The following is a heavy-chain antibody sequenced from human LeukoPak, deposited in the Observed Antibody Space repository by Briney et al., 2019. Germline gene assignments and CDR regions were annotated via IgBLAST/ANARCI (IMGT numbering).Heavy chain of an antibody. CDR2: VDPSGGSA. D-gene: IGHD4-23*01. J-gene: IGHJ4*02. Sequence: ASVKVSCKASGYTFTIYYIHWVRHAPGQGLERMGVVDPSGGSATYAQKFQGRVTMTRDMSTSTVYMELSGLRSEDTAVYYCARGDYGGNSDYWGQGTLVSVSS. CDR1: GYTFTIYY. V-gene: IGHV1-46*01. CDR3: ARGDYGGNSDY.